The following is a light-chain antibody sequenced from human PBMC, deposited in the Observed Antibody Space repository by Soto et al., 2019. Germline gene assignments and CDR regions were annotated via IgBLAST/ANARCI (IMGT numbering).Light chain of an antibody. CDR2: TLS. Sequence: DIVMTQTPLSLPVTPGEPASISCSSSQSLLDSDDGNTYLDWYLQKPGQSPQLLIYTLSYWAAGGPERFSGGGSGTDFTLKISRVEAEDVGVYYWMQRIEFPSITFGQGTRLEIK. V-gene: IGKV2-40*01. CDR3: MQRIEFPSIT. CDR1: QSLLDSDDGNTY. J-gene: IGKJ5*01.